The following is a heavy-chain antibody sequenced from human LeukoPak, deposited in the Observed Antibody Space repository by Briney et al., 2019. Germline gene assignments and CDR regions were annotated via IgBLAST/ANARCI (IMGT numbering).Heavy chain of an antibody. D-gene: IGHD1-26*01. V-gene: IGHV4-39*07. J-gene: IGHJ5*01. Sequence: SETLSLTCSVSGVSISSDIYYWGWIRQPPGKGLEWIGTISYIGRTTYNPSLKSRVTISIDTSKSQFSLKMTAVTAADTAVYYCARRCTGSYSDSWGQGRLVTVSS. CDR1: GVSISSDIYY. CDR2: ISYIGRT. CDR3: ARRCTGSYSDS.